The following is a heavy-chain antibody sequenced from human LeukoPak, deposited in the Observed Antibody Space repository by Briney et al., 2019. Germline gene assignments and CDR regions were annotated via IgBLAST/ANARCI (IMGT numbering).Heavy chain of an antibody. CDR3: AMESGYSYGYDY. Sequence: NPSETLSLTCTVSGGSIDSSSYYWGWIRQPPGKGLEWIGSIYYSGSAYYNPSLESRVTISVDTSKNQFSLKLSSVTAADTAVYYCAMESGYSYGYDYWGQGTLVTVSS. CDR1: GGSIDSSSYY. V-gene: IGHV4-39*07. CDR2: IYYSGSA. J-gene: IGHJ4*02. D-gene: IGHD5-18*01.